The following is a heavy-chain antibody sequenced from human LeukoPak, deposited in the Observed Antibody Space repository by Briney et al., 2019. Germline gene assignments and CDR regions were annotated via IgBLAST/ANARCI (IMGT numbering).Heavy chain of an antibody. CDR1: GFPFSSYA. V-gene: IGHV3-64D*09. J-gene: IGHJ6*02. D-gene: IGHD2-15*01. CDR3: VRGYSFGPYGMDV. Sequence: HTGGSLRLSCSASGFPFSSYAMHWVRQAPGKGLEYVSAISDSGGSTYYAYSVKGRFTISRDNSKNTLYLQMSSLRAEDTAVYFCVRGYSFGPYGMDVWGQGTTVTVSS. CDR2: ISDSGGST.